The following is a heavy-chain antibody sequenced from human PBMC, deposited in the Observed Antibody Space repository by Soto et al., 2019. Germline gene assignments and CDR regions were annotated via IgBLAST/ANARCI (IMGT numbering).Heavy chain of an antibody. CDR3: AGITIFGVVIRLDP. CDR1: GGSISSYY. V-gene: IGHV4-59*01. CDR2: IYYSGST. D-gene: IGHD3-3*01. Sequence: SETLSLTCTVSGGSISSYYWSWIRQPPGKGLEWIGYIYYSGSTNYNPSLKSRVTISVDTSKNQFSLKLSSVTAADTAVYYCAGITIFGVVIRLDPWGQGTLVTVSS. J-gene: IGHJ5*02.